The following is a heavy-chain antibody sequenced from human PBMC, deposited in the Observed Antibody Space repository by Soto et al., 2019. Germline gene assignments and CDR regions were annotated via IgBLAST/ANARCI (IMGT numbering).Heavy chain of an antibody. D-gene: IGHD6-19*01. J-gene: IGHJ4*02. Sequence: TSETLSLTCTVSGGSISSYYWTWIRQPPGKGLEWIGYIYYTGTTNYNPSLKSRVTISVDTSRNQFSLKLTSVGAADTAVYFCARDTNGFGWFYYWGQGTLVTVSS. CDR2: IYYTGTT. CDR3: ARDTNGFGWFYY. V-gene: IGHV4-59*01. CDR1: GGSISSYY.